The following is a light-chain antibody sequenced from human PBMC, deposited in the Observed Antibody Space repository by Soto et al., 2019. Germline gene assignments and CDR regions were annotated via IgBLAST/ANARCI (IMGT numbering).Light chain of an antibody. J-gene: IGKJ1*01. CDR1: QTISSW. CDR2: KAS. Sequence: DIQMTQSPSTLSASVGDRVTITCRASQTISSWLAWYQQKPGKAPKLLLYKASDLQSGVPSRFSGSGSGTDFSLTINNLQPDDFATYYCQQYNIYPWTFGQGTKVDIK. V-gene: IGKV1-5*03. CDR3: QQYNIYPWT.